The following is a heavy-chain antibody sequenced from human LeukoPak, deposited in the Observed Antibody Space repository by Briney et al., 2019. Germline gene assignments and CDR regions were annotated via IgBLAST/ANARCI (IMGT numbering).Heavy chain of an antibody. V-gene: IGHV4-59*01. CDR2: IYYSGST. Sequence: PSETLSLTCTVSGGSISSYYWSWIRQPPGKGLEWIGYIYYSGSTNYNPSLRGRVTISVDTSRNQFSLKLSSVTAADTAVYYCARSEMATIYFDYWGQGTLVTASS. CDR3: ARSEMATIYFDY. CDR1: GGSISSYY. D-gene: IGHD5-24*01. J-gene: IGHJ4*02.